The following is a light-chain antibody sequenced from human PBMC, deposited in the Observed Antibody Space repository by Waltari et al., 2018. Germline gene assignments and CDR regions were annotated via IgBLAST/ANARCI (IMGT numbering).Light chain of an antibody. Sequence: QAVVTQEPSVTVSPGGTVTLTCGSSTGAVPSSHYPYWFQQKPGQAPRTLVYDTSNKHSWTPARFSGSVVGGKAALTLSGAQPEDEAEYYCLLHYSGPRVFGGGTKVIVL. J-gene: IGLJ2*01. CDR2: DTS. CDR1: TGAVPSSHY. V-gene: IGLV7-46*01. CDR3: LLHYSGPRV.